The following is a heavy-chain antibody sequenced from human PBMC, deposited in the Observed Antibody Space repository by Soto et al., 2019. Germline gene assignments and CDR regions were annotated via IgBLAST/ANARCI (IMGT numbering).Heavy chain of an antibody. V-gene: IGHV3-23*01. D-gene: IGHD1-1*01. Sequence: GGSLRLSCEASGFTFSAYAMGWVRQPPGKGLEWVSAISASGVDTPYADSVKGRFSISRDNSKNTLYLQLNSLRVEDTAVYYCAKNLRDGLRTFGSWGRGTLVTVSS. J-gene: IGHJ4*02. CDR1: GFTFSAYA. CDR2: ISASGVDT. CDR3: AKNLRDGLRTFGS.